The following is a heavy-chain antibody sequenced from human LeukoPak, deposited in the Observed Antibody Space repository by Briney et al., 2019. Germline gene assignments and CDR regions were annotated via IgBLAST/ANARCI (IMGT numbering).Heavy chain of an antibody. D-gene: IGHD3-22*01. CDR1: GFTFSSYS. CDR2: ISSSSSYI. J-gene: IGHJ4*02. CDR3: ASGTGSHDSSGYYYEVGFDY. V-gene: IGHV3-21*04. Sequence: GGSLRLSCAASGFTFSSYSMNWVRQAPGKGLEWVSSISSSSSYIYYADSVKGRFTISRDNAKNSLYLQMNSLRAEDTAVYYCASGTGSHDSSGYYYEVGFDYWGQGTLVTVSS.